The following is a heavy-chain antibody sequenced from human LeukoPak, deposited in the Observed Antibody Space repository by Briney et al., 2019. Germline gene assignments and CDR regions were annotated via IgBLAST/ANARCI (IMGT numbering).Heavy chain of an antibody. J-gene: IGHJ4*02. D-gene: IGHD4-23*01. V-gene: IGHV6-1*01. CDR2: TYYRSKWYN. CDR3: ARHMLGGKRSFDS. Sequence: SQTLALTCAISGDSVSSNSAAWNWIRQSPSRGLEWLGRTYYRSKWYNDYAVSVKSRITINPDTSKNQFSLNLSSVTAADTAVYYCARHMLGGKRSFDSWGQGTLVTVSS. CDR1: GDSVSSNSAA.